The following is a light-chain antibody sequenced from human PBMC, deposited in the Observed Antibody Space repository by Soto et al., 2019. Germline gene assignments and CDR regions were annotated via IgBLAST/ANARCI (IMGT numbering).Light chain of an antibody. V-gene: IGKV1-5*01. CDR1: QSITYW. J-gene: IGKJ2*01. CDR3: QQYHSFSFT. CDR2: DVF. Sequence: DIQMTQYPSSLSASVGDRVTITCRASQSITYWLACYQQKPGRAPKLLIYDVFNLQSGVPSRFSGSGSGTEFTLTISSLQPDDAATYYCQQYHSFSFTFGQGTKLEI.